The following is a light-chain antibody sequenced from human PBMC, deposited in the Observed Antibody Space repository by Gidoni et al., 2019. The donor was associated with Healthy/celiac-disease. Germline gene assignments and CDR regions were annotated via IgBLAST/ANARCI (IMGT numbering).Light chain of an antibody. V-gene: IGKV3D-20*01. Sequence: EIVLTQSPATLSLSPGERATLSCGARKSVSSSYLAWYQQKPGLAPRLLIYEASSRATGIPDRFSGSGSGTDFTLTISRLEPEDFAVYYCQQYGSSPPLTFGGGTKVEIK. J-gene: IGKJ4*01. CDR2: EAS. CDR3: QQYGSSPPLT. CDR1: KSVSSSY.